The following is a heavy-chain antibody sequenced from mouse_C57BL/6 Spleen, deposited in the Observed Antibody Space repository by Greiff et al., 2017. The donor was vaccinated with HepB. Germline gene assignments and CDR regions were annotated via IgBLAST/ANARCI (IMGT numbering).Heavy chain of an antibody. V-gene: IGHV1-69*01. CDR2: IDPSDSYT. CDR1: GYTFTSYW. J-gene: IGHJ2*01. CDR3: ARLGNSCDY. Sequence: QVQLQQPGAELVMPGASVKLSCKASGYTFTSYWMHWVKQRPGQGLEWIGEIDPSDSYTNYNQKFKGKSTLTVDKSSSTAYMQLSSLTSEDSAVYYCARLGNSCDYWGQGTTLTVSS.